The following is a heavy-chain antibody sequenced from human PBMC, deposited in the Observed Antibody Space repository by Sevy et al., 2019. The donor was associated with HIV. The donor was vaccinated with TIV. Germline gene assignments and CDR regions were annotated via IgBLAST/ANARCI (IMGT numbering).Heavy chain of an antibody. J-gene: IGHJ3*02. CDR1: GYSFTTYW. Sequence: GESLKISCKASGYSFTTYWIGWVRQMPGKGLHWMGSIYPGDSDTIYSPSFQGQVSISADKSVTTAYLQWNSLQASDTAIYYCGRLGNNEEGAFDIWGQGTMVSVSS. D-gene: IGHD2-8*01. CDR2: IYPGDSDT. V-gene: IGHV5-51*01. CDR3: GRLGNNEEGAFDI.